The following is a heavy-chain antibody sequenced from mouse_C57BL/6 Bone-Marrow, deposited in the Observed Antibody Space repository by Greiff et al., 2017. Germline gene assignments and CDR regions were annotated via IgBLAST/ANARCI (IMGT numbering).Heavy chain of an antibody. V-gene: IGHV1-7*01. J-gene: IGHJ4*01. CDR2: INPSSGYT. CDR3: AKQIRPLYYAMDY. Sequence: VQLQQSGAGLAKPGASVKLSCKASGYTFTSYWMHWVKQTPGQGLEWIGYINPSSGYTKYNQNFKDKATLTADKSSSTAYIQLSSLTYEDSAVYDCAKQIRPLYYAMDYWGQGTSVTVSS. CDR1: GYTFTSYW. D-gene: IGHD3-2*02.